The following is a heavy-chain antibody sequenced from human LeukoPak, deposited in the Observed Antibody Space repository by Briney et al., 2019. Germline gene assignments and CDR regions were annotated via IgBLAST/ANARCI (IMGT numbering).Heavy chain of an antibody. V-gene: IGHV1-2*02. J-gene: IGHJ4*02. CDR3: ARGTDVLRYFDWLLYTDY. Sequence: GASVKVSCKASGHTFTGYYMHWVRQAPGQGLEWMGWINPNSGGTNYAQKFQGRVTMTRDTSISTAYMELSRLRSDDTAVYYCARGTDVLRYFDWLLYTDYWGQGTLVTVSS. CDR1: GHTFTGYY. D-gene: IGHD3-9*01. CDR2: INPNSGGT.